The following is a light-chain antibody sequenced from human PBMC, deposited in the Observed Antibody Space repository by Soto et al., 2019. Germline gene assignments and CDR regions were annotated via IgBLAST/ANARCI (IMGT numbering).Light chain of an antibody. CDR3: QQYGSPPIN. CDR2: GAS. Sequence: EIVLTPSPATLSFSPCERDTVSCRASQTISSYLAWYQHKPGQAPRLLIYGASSRATGTPDRFSGSGSGTDFTLTISRLEPEDFAVYYCQQYGSPPINCGQGTRLEIK. J-gene: IGKJ5*01. V-gene: IGKV3-20*01. CDR1: QTISSY.